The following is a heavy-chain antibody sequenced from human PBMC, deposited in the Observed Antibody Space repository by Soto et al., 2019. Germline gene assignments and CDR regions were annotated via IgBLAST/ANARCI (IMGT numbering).Heavy chain of an antibody. D-gene: IGHD1-26*01. V-gene: IGHV1-18*01. Sequence: QVQLVQSGAEVKKPGASAKVSCKASGYTFSNYGINWMRQVPGQGLEWVGWISAYNGKINYAQRFQGRVSLTTDTSTNTAYMELTSLRSDDTAVYYCARASGGGVGTTSYWGQGTLITVSS. J-gene: IGHJ4*02. CDR3: ARASGGGVGTTSY. CDR2: ISAYNGKI. CDR1: GYTFSNYG.